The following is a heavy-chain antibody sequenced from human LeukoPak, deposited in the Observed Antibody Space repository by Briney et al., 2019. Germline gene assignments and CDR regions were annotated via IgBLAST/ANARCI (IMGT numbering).Heavy chain of an antibody. Sequence: SSVKVSCKASGGTFSSYAISWVRQAPGQGLEWMGRIIPILGIANYVQKFQGRVTITADKSTSTASMQLSSLRSEDTAVYYCARDMQNYSSSWYPGSWFAPWAQGTLVTVSS. D-gene: IGHD6-13*01. CDR3: ARDMQNYSSSWYPGSWFAP. V-gene: IGHV1-69*04. J-gene: IGHJ5*02. CDR2: IIPILGIA. CDR1: GGTFSSYA.